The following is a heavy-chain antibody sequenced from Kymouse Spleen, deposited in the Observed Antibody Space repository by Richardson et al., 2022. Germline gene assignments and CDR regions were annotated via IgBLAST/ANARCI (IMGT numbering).Heavy chain of an antibody. CDR1: GFTFSSYG. CDR2: IWYDGSNK. Sequence: QVQLVESGGGVVQPGRSLRLSCAASGFTFSSYGMHWVRQAPGKGLEWVAVIWYDGSNKYYADSVKGRFTISRDNSKNTLYLQMNSLRAEDTAVYYCARHYYGSAVYYYYYYGMDVWGQGTTVTVSS. J-gene: IGHJ6*02. CDR3: ARHYYGSAVYYYYYYGMDV. V-gene: IGHV3-33*01. D-gene: IGHD3-10*01.